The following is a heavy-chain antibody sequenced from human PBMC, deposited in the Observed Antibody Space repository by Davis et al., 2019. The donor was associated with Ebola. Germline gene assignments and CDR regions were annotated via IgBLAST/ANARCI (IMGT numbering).Heavy chain of an antibody. CDR1: GDSVSGNSGA. V-gene: IGHV6-1*01. Sequence: LRLSCAISGDSVSGNSGAWNWIRQSPSRGLEWLGRTYYNSKWYNDYAVSVKSRITINPDTSKNQFSLQLNSVTPEDTALYYCARGWLRAGMDVWGEGTTVTVSS. CDR3: ARGWLRAGMDV. J-gene: IGHJ6*04. D-gene: IGHD5-18*01. CDR2: TYYNSKWYN.